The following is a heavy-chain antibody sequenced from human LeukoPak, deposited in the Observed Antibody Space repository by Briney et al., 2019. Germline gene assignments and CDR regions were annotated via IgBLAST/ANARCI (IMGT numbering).Heavy chain of an antibody. CDR3: AKDRVVIREWVRLDFDY. Sequence: GGSLRLSCTTSGFIFGSHGMHWVRQAPGKGLEWVAVISSDGSNKCYADSVKGRFTVSRDNSKNTLSLQMNSLRPEDTAVYYCAKDRVVIREWVRLDFDYWGQGTLVTVSS. V-gene: IGHV3-30*18. CDR1: GFIFGSHG. CDR2: ISSDGSNK. D-gene: IGHD3-22*01. J-gene: IGHJ4*02.